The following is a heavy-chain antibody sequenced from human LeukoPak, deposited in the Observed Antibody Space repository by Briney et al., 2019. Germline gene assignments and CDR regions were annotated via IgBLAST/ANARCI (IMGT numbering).Heavy chain of an antibody. J-gene: IGHJ4*02. Sequence: SETLSLTCTVSGGSISSYYWSWIRQPPGKGLEWIGYIYYSGSTNYNPSLKSRVTISVDTSKNQFSLKLSSVTAAGTAVYYCARAAGRFGAPGYWGQGTLVTVSS. CDR3: ARAAGRFGAPGY. CDR2: IYYSGST. V-gene: IGHV4-59*01. D-gene: IGHD3-10*01. CDR1: GGSISSYY.